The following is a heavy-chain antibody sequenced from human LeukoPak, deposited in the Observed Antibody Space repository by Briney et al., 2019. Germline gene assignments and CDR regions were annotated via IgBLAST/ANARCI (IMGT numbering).Heavy chain of an antibody. CDR2: ISAYNGNT. J-gene: IGHJ4*02. Sequence: GASVKVSCKASGYTFTSYGISWVRQAPGQGLEWMGWISAYNGNTNYAQKFQGRVTITADKSTSTTYMELSSLRSEDTAVYYCVISLPDYWGQGTLVTVSS. D-gene: IGHD3-10*01. CDR1: GYTFTSYG. CDR3: VISLPDY. V-gene: IGHV1-18*01.